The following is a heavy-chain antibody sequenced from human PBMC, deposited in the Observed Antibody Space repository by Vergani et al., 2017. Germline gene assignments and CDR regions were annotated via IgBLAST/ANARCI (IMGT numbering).Heavy chain of an antibody. CDR2: IGGSGGST. Sequence: EVQLLESGGGLVQPGGSLRLSCAASGFTFSSYAMSWVRQAPGKGLEWVSAIGGSGGSTYYADSVKGRFTISRDTAKNTLYLQMNSLRAEDTAVYYCARDRGYYGSGSYANDYWGQGTLVTVSS. CDR3: ARDRGYYGSGSYANDY. V-gene: IGHV3-23*01. CDR1: GFTFSSYA. D-gene: IGHD3-10*01. J-gene: IGHJ4*02.